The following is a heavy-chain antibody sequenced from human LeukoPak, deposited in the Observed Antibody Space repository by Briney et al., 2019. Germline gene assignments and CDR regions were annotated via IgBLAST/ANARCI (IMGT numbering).Heavy chain of an antibody. J-gene: IGHJ4*02. V-gene: IGHV1-2*02. CDR3: AREVYCSGGSCLRFDY. CDR2: INPNSGGT. Sequence: ASVKVSCKASGYTFTGYCMHWVRQAPGQGLEWMGWINPNSGGTNYAQKFQGRVTMTRDASISTAYMELSRLRSDDTAVYYCAREVYCSGGSCLRFDYWGQGTLVTDSS. D-gene: IGHD2-15*01. CDR1: GYTFTGYC.